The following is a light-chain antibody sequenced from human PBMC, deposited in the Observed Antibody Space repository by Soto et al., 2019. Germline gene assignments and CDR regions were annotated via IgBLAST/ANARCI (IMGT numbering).Light chain of an antibody. Sequence: QSALTQPASVSGSPGQSITISCTGTSSDIGTYNYVSWYQLHPGKAPTLMIYEVDNRPSGVSNRFSGSKSGNTASLTISRLQAEDEADYYCSSYVSNSTPLFGGGTQLTVL. CDR3: SSYVSNSTPL. CDR2: EVD. V-gene: IGLV2-14*01. J-gene: IGLJ3*02. CDR1: SSDIGTYNY.